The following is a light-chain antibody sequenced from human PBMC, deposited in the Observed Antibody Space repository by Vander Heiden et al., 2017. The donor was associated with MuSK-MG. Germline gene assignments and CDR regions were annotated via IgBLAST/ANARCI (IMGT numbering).Light chain of an antibody. V-gene: IGKV4-1*01. Sequence: DIVMTQSPDSLAVSLGERATINCKSSQSVLNSSNNKNYLAWYQQKPGQPPKLLIYWASTRESGVPDRLSGSGSGTDFTLTISSLQAEDVAVYYCQQDYTTPPATFGQGTKLEIK. CDR3: QQDYTTPPAT. J-gene: IGKJ2*01. CDR2: WAS. CDR1: QSVLNSSNNKNY.